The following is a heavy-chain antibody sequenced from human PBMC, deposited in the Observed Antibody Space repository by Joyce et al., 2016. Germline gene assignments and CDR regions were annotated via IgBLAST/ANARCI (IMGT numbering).Heavy chain of an antibody. CDR1: EDRVSSNSAS. D-gene: IGHD3-10*01. Sequence: QVQLQQSGPGLVKPSQTLPLTCAITEDRVSSNSASWNWIRQSPPRGIEWLIRTRYRSKWYTDYADSVRGRITINPDTSKIQFSLQLNSVTPEDTAVYYSARVSGRIPYIWFDPWGQGSLVTVSS. CDR2: TRYRSKWYT. CDR3: ARVSGRIPYIWFDP. J-gene: IGHJ5*02. V-gene: IGHV6-1*01.